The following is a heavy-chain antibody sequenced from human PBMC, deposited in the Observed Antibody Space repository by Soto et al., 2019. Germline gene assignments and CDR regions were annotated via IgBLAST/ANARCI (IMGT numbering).Heavy chain of an antibody. J-gene: IGHJ6*02. CDR3: ARGTLGDFWSGYYKTLPYYYYGMDV. CDR1: GFTVSSNY. Sequence: PGGSLRLSCAASGFTVSSNYMSWVRQAPGKGLEWVSVIYSGGSTYYADSVKGRFTISRDNSKNTLYLQMNSLRAEDTAVYYCARGTLGDFWSGYYKTLPYYYYGMDVWGPGTPVTVSS. V-gene: IGHV3-53*01. CDR2: IYSGGST. D-gene: IGHD3-3*01.